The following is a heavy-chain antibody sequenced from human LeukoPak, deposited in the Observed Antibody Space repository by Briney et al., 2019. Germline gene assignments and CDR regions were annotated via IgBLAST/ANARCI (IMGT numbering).Heavy chain of an antibody. V-gene: IGHV1-69*05. CDR2: IIPIFGTA. CDR1: GGTFSSYA. CDR3: ARDSAALKVVATDDAFDI. D-gene: IGHD3-22*01. J-gene: IGHJ3*02. Sequence: ASVKVSCKAPGGTFSSYAISWVRQAPGQGLEWMGRIIPIFGTANYAQKFKGRVTITTDESTSTAYMELSSLRSEDTAVYYCARDSAALKVVATDDAFDIWGQGTMVNVSS.